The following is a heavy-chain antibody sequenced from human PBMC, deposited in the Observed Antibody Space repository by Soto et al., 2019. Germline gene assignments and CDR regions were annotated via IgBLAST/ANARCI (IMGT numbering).Heavy chain of an antibody. Sequence: QVQLMQSGAAMKKPGASVKVSCKASGYTFTSYDINWVRQATGQGLEWMGWINPNTGYTDYAQKFQDRVTMTGNTSITTAYMELSSLRSEETAVYYCVRGRVMITFGVVIVIDYWGQGGPVTVSS. CDR3: VRGRVMITFGVVIVIDY. J-gene: IGHJ4*02. D-gene: IGHD3-16*02. V-gene: IGHV1-8*01. CDR1: GYTFTSYD. CDR2: INPNTGYT.